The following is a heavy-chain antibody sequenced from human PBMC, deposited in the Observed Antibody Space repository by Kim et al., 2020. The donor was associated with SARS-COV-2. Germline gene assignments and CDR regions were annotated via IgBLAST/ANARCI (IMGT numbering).Heavy chain of an antibody. D-gene: IGHD2-15*01. V-gene: IGHV1-2*06. CDR2: INPNSGVT. CDR3: ARDREPYCSGGTCFGMDV. J-gene: IGHJ6*02. Sequence: ASVKVSCKASGYTFTGLYMHWVRQAPGQGLEWMGRINPNSGVTTYAQKFQGRVTMTRATTVTTAYMELTSLRSDDTAAYYCARDREPYCSGGTCFGMDVWGQETTVIVSS. CDR1: GYTFTGLY.